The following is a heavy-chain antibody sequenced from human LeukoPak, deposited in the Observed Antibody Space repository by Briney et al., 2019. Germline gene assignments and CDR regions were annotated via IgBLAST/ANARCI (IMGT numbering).Heavy chain of an antibody. D-gene: IGHD3-22*01. V-gene: IGHV5-51*01. J-gene: IGHJ6*02. CDR2: IYPGDSDT. CDR3: ARPGRRYYDSSGYYFLDV. CDR1: RYSFTSYW. Sequence: GESLKISCKGSRYSFTSYWIGWVRQMPGKGLEWMGIIYPGDSDTRYSPSFQGQVTISADKSISTAYLQWSSLKASDTATYYCARPGRRYYDSSGYYFLDVWGQGTTVTVSS.